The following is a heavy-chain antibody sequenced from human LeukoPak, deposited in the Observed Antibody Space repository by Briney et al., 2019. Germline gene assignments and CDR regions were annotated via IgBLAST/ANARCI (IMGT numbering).Heavy chain of an antibody. Sequence: KPSETLSLTCTVSGGSISNFYWSWIRQPPGKGLEWIGYIYYSGSTSYNPSLKSRVTISVDTSKNQFSLKLSSVTAADTAVYYCARLWSGYFPDYWGQGTLVTVSS. D-gene: IGHD3-3*01. CDR1: GGSISNFY. CDR3: ARLWSGYFPDY. J-gene: IGHJ4*02. V-gene: IGHV4-59*08. CDR2: IYYSGST.